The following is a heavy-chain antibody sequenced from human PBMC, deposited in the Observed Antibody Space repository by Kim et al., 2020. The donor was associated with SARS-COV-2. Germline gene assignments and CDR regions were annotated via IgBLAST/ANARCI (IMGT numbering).Heavy chain of an antibody. V-gene: IGHV4-39*01. Sequence: SETLSLTCTVSGGSISSTDNYWAWISQPPGKGLDWIGSIYYSEGTSYNPSLKSRGTISVDTSKNQFSLRMTSLTAAATAVLCCATQYGSHILCGQETLVT. CDR2: IYYSEGT. CDR1: GGSISSTDNY. J-gene: IGHJ4*02. CDR3: ATQYGSHIL. D-gene: IGHD1-26*01.